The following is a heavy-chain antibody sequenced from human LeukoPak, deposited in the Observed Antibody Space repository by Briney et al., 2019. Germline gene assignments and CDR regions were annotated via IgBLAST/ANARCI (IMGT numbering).Heavy chain of an antibody. J-gene: IGHJ6*03. V-gene: IGHV4-59*01. Sequence: SETLSLTCTVSGGSISSYYWSWIRQPPGKGLEWIGYIYDSGSTNYNPSLKSRVTISVDTSNNQFSLKVSSVTAADTAMYYCARDGSVLGSDYSSISLYYYMDVWGKGTTVTVSS. CDR1: GGSISSYY. CDR3: ARDGSVLGSDYSSISLYYYMDV. CDR2: IYDSGST. D-gene: IGHD3-10*01.